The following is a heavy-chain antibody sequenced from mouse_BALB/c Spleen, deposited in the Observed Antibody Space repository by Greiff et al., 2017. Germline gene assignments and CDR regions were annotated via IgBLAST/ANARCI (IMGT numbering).Heavy chain of an antibody. CDR3: ARSTVGATRDMDY. CDR1: GYAFSSYW. Sequence: QVQLQQSGAELVRPGSSVKISCKASGYAFSSYWMNWVKQRPGQGLEWIGQIYPGDGDTNYNGKFKGKATLTADKSSSTAYMQLSSLTSEDSAVYFCARSTVGATRDMDYGGKGTSDSVSS. J-gene: IGHJ4*01. CDR2: IYPGDGDT. V-gene: IGHV1-80*01. D-gene: IGHD1-1*01.